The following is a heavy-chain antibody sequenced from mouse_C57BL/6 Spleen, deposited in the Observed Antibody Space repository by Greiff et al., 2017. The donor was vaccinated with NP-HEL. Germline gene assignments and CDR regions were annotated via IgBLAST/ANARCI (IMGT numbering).Heavy chain of an antibody. CDR1: GYSFTGYY. Sequence: VQLKESGPELVKPGASVKISCKASGYSFTGYYMHWVKQSSEKSLEWIGEINPSTGGTSYNQKFKGKATLTVDKSSSTAYMQLKSLTSEDSAVYYCARIWDYFDYWGQGTTLTVSS. J-gene: IGHJ2*01. D-gene: IGHD4-1*01. CDR2: INPSTGGT. CDR3: ARIWDYFDY. V-gene: IGHV1-43*01.